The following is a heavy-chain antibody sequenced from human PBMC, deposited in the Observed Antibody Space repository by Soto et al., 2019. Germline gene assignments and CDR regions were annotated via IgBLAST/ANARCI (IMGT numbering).Heavy chain of an antibody. J-gene: IGHJ6*02. CDR2: IYYSGST. CDR3: ARDSLKGPFMDV. V-gene: IGHV4-59*01. Sequence: PSETLSLTCTVSGGSISSYYWSWIRQPPGKGLEWIGYIYYSGSTNYNPSLKSRVTISVDTSKNQFSLKLSSVAAADTAVYYCARDSLKGPFMDVWGQGTTVTVSS. CDR1: GGSISSYY.